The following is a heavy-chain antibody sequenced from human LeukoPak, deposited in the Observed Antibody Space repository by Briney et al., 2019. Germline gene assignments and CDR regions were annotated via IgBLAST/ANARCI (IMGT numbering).Heavy chain of an antibody. J-gene: IGHJ5*02. Sequence: GESLKISCKGSGYRFTSYWIGWVRQMPGKGLEWMGIIYPGDSDTRYSPSFQGQVTISADKSISTAYLQWSSLKASDTAMYYCAREGSSIHNWFDPWGQGTLVTVSS. D-gene: IGHD6-13*01. CDR3: AREGSSIHNWFDP. V-gene: IGHV5-51*01. CDR2: IYPGDSDT. CDR1: GYRFTSYW.